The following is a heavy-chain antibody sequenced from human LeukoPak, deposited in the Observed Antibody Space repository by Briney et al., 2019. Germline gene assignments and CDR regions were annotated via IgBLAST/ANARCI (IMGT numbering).Heavy chain of an antibody. CDR2: IIPIFGTA. D-gene: IGHD3-16*02. CDR1: GGTFSSYA. Sequence: SVKVSCKASGGTFSSYAISWVRQAPGQGLEWMGGIIPIFGTANYAQKFQGRVTITTDESTSTAYMELSSLRSEETAVYYCAREGVWGSYRFDYWGQGTLVTVSS. V-gene: IGHV1-69*05. CDR3: AREGVWGSYRFDY. J-gene: IGHJ4*02.